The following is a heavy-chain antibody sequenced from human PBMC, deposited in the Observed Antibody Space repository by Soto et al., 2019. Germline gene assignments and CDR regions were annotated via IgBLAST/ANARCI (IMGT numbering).Heavy chain of an antibody. J-gene: IGHJ6*02. CDR1: GYTFTGYY. CDR2: INPNSGGT. Sequence: ASVKVSCKASGYTFTGYYMHWVRQAPGQGLEWMGWINPNSGGTNYAQKFQGWVTMTRDTSISTAYMELSRLRSDDTAVYYCAIYDFWSGYLGMDVWGQGTTVTVSS. CDR3: AIYDFWSGYLGMDV. D-gene: IGHD3-3*01. V-gene: IGHV1-2*04.